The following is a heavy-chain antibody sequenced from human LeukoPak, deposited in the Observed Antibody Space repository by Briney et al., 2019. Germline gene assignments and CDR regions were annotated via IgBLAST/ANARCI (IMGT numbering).Heavy chain of an antibody. D-gene: IGHD2-2*01. J-gene: IGHJ3*02. CDR2: INPNSGGT. CDR1: GYTFTGYY. CDR3: AREAYCSSTSCHEGANAFDI. V-gene: IGHV1-2*04. Sequence: ASVKVSCKASGYTFTGYYMHWARQAPGQGLEWMGWINPNSGGTNYAQKFQGWVTMTRDTSISTAYMELSRLRSDDTVVYYCAREAYCSSTSCHEGANAFDIWGQGTMVTVSS.